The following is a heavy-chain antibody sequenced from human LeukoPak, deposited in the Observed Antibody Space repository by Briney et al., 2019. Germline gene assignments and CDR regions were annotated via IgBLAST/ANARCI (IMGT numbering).Heavy chain of an antibody. CDR1: GFSFSSYG. CDR2: ISTSGSTI. Sequence: GGSLRLSCAASGFSFSSYGMNWVRQAPGKGLEWVSSISTSGSTIYYADSVKGRFTVSRDNARNSLYLQVDSLRAEDTAVFYCARDGPGYSFDYWGQGTLVTVSS. V-gene: IGHV3-48*03. D-gene: IGHD5-18*01. CDR3: ARDGPGYSFDY. J-gene: IGHJ4*02.